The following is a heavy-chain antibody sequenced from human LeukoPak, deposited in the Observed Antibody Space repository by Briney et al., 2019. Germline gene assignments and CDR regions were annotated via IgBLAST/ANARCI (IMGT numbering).Heavy chain of an antibody. CDR1: GFTFSSYS. D-gene: IGHD6-13*01. CDR3: ARDLGSSSWYNTNWFDP. J-gene: IGHJ5*02. CDR2: ISSSSSYI. Sequence: GGSLRLSCAASGFTFSSYSMNWVRQAPGKGLEWVSSISSSSSYIYYADSVKGRFTISRDNAKNSLYLQMNSLRAEDTAVYYCARDLGSSSWYNTNWFDPWGQGTLVTVSS. V-gene: IGHV3-21*01.